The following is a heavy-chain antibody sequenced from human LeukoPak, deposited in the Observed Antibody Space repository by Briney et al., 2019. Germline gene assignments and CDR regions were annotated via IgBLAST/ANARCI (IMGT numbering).Heavy chain of an antibody. CDR1: GFTFKKYW. D-gene: IGHD6-6*01. CDR2: IKEDGSET. CDR3: AKAEYSSSIYYYYYYMDV. V-gene: IGHV3-7*01. J-gene: IGHJ6*03. Sequence: GGSLRLSCAASGFTFKKYWMNWVRQVPGKGLECLANIKEDGSETYYADSVKGRFTISRDNPKNLLFLQINSLRVEDTAVYYCAKAEYSSSIYYYYYYMDVWGKGTTVTVSS.